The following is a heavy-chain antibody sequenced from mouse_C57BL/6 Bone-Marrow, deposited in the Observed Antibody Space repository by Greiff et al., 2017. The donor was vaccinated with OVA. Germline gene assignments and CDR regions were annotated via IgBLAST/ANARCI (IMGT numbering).Heavy chain of an antibody. CDR2: IYPRSGNT. D-gene: IGHD1-1*01. CDR1: GYTFTSYG. Sequence: VQGVESGAELARPGASVKLSCKASGYTFTSYGISWVKQRTGQGLEWIGEIYPRSGNTYYNEKFKGKATLTADKSSSTAYMELRSLTSEDSAVYFCARRGNYGWGQGTLVTVSA. V-gene: IGHV1-81*01. J-gene: IGHJ3*01. CDR3: ARRGNYG.